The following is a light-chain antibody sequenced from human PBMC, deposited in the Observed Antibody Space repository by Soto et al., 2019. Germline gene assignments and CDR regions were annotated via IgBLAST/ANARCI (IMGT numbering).Light chain of an antibody. J-gene: IGKJ3*01. V-gene: IGKV1-39*01. Sequence: DIQMTQSPSSLSASVGDRVAITCRATQSISDYLNWYQQKPGRALKLLIYGASNLQSGVPSRFSGSGSETNFTLTISGVQPEDFGIYYCQQSYSSPVTFGPGTKVDVK. CDR3: QQSYSSPVT. CDR2: GAS. CDR1: QSISDY.